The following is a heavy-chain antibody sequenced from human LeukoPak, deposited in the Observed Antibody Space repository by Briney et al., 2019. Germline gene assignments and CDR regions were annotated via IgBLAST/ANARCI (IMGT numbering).Heavy chain of an antibody. CDR2: IYTSGST. Sequence: SETLSLTCTVSGGSISSYYWSWIRQPPGKGLEWIGYIYTSGSTNYNPSLKSRVTISVDTSKNQFSLKLSSVTAADTAVYYCARGADCSSTSCYGGDWFDPWGQGTLVTVSS. D-gene: IGHD2-2*01. CDR1: GGSISSYY. CDR3: ARGADCSSTSCYGGDWFDP. J-gene: IGHJ5*02. V-gene: IGHV4-4*09.